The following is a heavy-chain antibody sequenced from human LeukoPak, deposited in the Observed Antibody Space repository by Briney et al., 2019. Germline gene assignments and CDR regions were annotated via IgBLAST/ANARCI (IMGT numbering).Heavy chain of an antibody. V-gene: IGHV1-18*01. CDR1: GGTFSSYA. J-gene: IGHJ4*02. CDR3: ARVGGSYSIWWTPSYFDY. D-gene: IGHD1-26*01. CDR2: ISAYNGNT. Sequence: ASVKVSCKASGGTFSSYAISWVRQAPGQGLEWMGWISAYNGNTNYAQKLQGRVTMTTDTSTSTAYMELRSLRSDDTAVYYCARVGGSYSIWWTPSYFDYWGQGTLVTVSS.